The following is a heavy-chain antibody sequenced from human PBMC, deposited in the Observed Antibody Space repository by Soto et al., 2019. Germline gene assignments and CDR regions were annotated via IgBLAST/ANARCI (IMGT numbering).Heavy chain of an antibody. CDR2: LTADSDDT. CDR1: GFTFSTHT. J-gene: IGHJ4*02. Sequence: EVQLLESGGTLVQPGGSLRLSCVASGFTFSTHTMNWVRQAPGKGLEWVSRLTADSDDTSYADSIKGRFTISRDNSKTTLYLQLNSLRAEDTAIYYCAKGLDRASLDFWGQGDLVSVSS. CDR3: AKGLDRASLDF. D-gene: IGHD1-1*01. V-gene: IGHV3-23*01.